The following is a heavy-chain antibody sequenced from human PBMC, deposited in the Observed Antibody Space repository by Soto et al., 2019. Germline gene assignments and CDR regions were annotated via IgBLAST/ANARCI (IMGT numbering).Heavy chain of an antibody. CDR3: ARVLVAGYYYDSTPDY. J-gene: IGHJ4*02. Sequence: ASVKVSCKASGYTFTSYYMHWVRQAPGQGLEWMGIINPSGGSTSYAQKFQGRVTMTRDTSTSTVYMELSSLRSEDTAVYYCARVLVAGYYYDSTPDYWGQGTLVTVSS. CDR2: INPSGGST. CDR1: GYTFTSYY. V-gene: IGHV1-46*01. D-gene: IGHD3-22*01.